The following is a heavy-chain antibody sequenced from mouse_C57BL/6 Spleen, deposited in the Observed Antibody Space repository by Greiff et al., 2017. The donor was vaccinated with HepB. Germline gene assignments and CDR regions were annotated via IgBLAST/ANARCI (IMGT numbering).Heavy chain of an antibody. D-gene: IGHD2-3*01. CDR2: ISGGGGNT. J-gene: IGHJ1*03. Sequence: DVHLVESGGGLVKPGGSLKLSCAASGFTFSSYTMSWVRQTPEKRLEWVATISGGGGNTYYPDSVKGRFTISRDNANNTLYLQMSSLRSEDTALYYCARHACMMGYFDVWGTGTTVTVSS. CDR3: ARHACMMGYFDV. V-gene: IGHV5-9*01. CDR1: GFTFSSYT.